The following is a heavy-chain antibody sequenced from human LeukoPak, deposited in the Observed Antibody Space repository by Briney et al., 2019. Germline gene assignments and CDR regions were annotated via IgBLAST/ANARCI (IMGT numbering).Heavy chain of an antibody. CDR3: ARADRLHGGPYLIGP. V-gene: IGHV1-2*02. Sequence: ASVKVSCKTSGYSFTDYYMHWVRQAPGQGLEWMGWINPNSGGTSSAQKFQGRVTMTRDTSITTVYMEVSWLTPDDTAIYYCARADRLHGGPYLIGPWGQGTLVTVSS. CDR1: GYSFTDYY. CDR2: INPNSGGT. J-gene: IGHJ5*02. D-gene: IGHD2-21*01.